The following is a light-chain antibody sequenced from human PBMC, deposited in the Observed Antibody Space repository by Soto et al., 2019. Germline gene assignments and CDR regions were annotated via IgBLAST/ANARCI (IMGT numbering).Light chain of an antibody. CDR1: SSDIGAYNY. CDR2: EVG. CDR3: RSSTSSSPLYV. V-gene: IGLV2-14*01. J-gene: IGLJ1*01. Sequence: QSALTQPASVSGSPGQSITISCTGTSSDIGAYNYVSWYQQHPGKAPKLMIYEVGNRPSGLSNRFSGSKSGNTASLTISGLQAEDEADYFCRSSTSSSPLYVFGPGTKLTVL.